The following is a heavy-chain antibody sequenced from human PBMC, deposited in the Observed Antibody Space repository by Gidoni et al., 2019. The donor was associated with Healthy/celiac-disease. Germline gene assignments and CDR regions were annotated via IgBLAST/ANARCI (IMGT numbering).Heavy chain of an antibody. CDR1: GFTCRSYA. CDR2: ISGRCGST. Sequence: EVPLLESGGGLVQPGGSLRLSCAASGFTCRSYARSWVRQAPGKGLEWVSAISGRCGSTYYADSVKGRFTISRDNSKNTLYLKMNSLRAEDTAVYYCAKDRSGWTSGYYRYYFDYWGQGTLVTVSS. J-gene: IGHJ4*02. CDR3: AKDRSGWTSGYYRYYFDY. D-gene: IGHD3-22*01. V-gene: IGHV3-23*01.